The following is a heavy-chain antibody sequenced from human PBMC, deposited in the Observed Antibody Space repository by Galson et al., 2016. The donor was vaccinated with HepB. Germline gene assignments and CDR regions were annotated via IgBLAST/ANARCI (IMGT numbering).Heavy chain of an antibody. CDR3: ARETSNWQGYFDN. CDR2: IYAANGNI. CDR1: GYPFATYN. V-gene: IGHV1-3*01. D-gene: IGHD1-1*01. J-gene: IGHJ4*01. Sequence: SVKVSCKASGYPFATYNIHWVRQAPGQRPEWMGRIYAANGNIKYSQKFQGRVTITRDTSANTDYMELSSLGSEDTAVYYCARETSNWQGYFDNWGQGTLVTVSS.